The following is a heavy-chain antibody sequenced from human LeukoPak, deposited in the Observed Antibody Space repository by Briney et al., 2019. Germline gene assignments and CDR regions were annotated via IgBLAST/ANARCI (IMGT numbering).Heavy chain of an antibody. Sequence: SEALSLTCTVSGGSISSYYWSWIRQPPGKGLEWIGYIYYSGSTNYNPSLKSRVTISVDTSKNQFSLKLSSVTAADTAVYYCARDSGGYYDFWSGYSYFDYWGQGTLVTVSS. V-gene: IGHV4-59*01. CDR3: ARDSGGYYDFWSGYSYFDY. CDR1: GGSISSYY. J-gene: IGHJ4*02. CDR2: IYYSGST. D-gene: IGHD3-3*01.